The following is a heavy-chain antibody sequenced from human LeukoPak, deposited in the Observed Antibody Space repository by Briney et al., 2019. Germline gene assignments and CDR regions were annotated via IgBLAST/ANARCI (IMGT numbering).Heavy chain of an antibody. Sequence: GGSLRLSCAASGFTVSSNYMSWVRQAPGKGLEWVSVIYSGGSTYYADSVKGRFTISRDNSKNTLYLQMNSLRAEDTAVYYCAKEWFRITMVRGANPRFDPWGQGTLVTVSS. D-gene: IGHD3-10*01. V-gene: IGHV3-66*01. CDR2: IYSGGST. CDR1: GFTVSSNY. J-gene: IGHJ5*02. CDR3: AKEWFRITMVRGANPRFDP.